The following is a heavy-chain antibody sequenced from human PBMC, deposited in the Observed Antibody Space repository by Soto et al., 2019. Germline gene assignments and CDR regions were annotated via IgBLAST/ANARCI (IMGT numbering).Heavy chain of an antibody. CDR3: ARGGRTGYTSGWYINY. D-gene: IGHD6-19*01. Sequence: EVQLVESGGGLVQPGGSLRLSCAASGFTFSTYSMNWVRQAPGKGLEWVSYISSSSSVIYYADSVKGRFTISRDNDKNSLYLQMNSLSAEDTAVYYCARGGRTGYTSGWYINYWGQGTLVTVSS. CDR2: ISSSSSVI. CDR1: GFTFSTYS. J-gene: IGHJ4*02. V-gene: IGHV3-48*01.